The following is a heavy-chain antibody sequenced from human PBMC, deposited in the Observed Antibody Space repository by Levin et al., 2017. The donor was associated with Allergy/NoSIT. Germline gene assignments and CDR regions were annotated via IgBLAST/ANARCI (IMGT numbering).Heavy chain of an antibody. V-gene: IGHV3-49*03. Sequence: SCTASGFTFGDYAMSWFRQAPGKGLEWVGFIRSKAYGGTTEYAASVKGRFTISRDDSKSIAYLQMNSLKTEDTAVYYCTRLAVRIAAAGGPYYYYYMDVWGKGTTVTVSS. J-gene: IGHJ6*03. D-gene: IGHD6-13*01. CDR1: GFTFGDYA. CDR2: IRSKAYGGTT. CDR3: TRLAVRIAAAGGPYYYYYMDV.